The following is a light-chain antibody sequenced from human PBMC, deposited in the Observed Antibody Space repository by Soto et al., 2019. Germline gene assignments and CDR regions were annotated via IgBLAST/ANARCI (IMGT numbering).Light chain of an antibody. J-gene: IGKJ5*01. Sequence: EIVMTQSPATLSVSPGERATLSCRASQSVSSNVAWYQMKPGQAPRLLIYGASTRATGLPARFSGSGSGTEFTLTISSLQSEDFALYYCQQYNNWPPITFGQGTRLEIK. V-gene: IGKV3-15*01. CDR1: QSVSSN. CDR2: GAS. CDR3: QQYNNWPPIT.